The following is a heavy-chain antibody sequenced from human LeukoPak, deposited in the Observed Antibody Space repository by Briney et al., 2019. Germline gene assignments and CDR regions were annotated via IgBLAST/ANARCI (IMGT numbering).Heavy chain of an antibody. Sequence: GGSLRLSCGASEFTLDDYAMHWVRQAPGKGLEWVSLISGVGGSTFYADSVKGRFTISRDNSKNSLYLQMNSLRTEDTALYYCAKGAQWLLDYWGQGTLVSVSS. V-gene: IGHV3-43*02. D-gene: IGHD6-19*01. CDR2: ISGVGGST. CDR1: EFTLDDYA. J-gene: IGHJ4*02. CDR3: AKGAQWLLDY.